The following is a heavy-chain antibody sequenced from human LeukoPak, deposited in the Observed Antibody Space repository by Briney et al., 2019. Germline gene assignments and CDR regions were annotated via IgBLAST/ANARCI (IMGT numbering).Heavy chain of an antibody. D-gene: IGHD6-13*01. CDR1: GFTFSTYW. J-gene: IGHJ4*02. V-gene: IGHV3-7*01. CDR2: IKQDGSEK. Sequence: GGSLRLSCAASGFTFSTYWMSWVRQAPGKGLEWVANIKQDGSEKYYIDSVKGRFTISRDNAKSSLYLQMNSLRAEDTAMYYCARDSAGNDYWGQGTLVTVSS. CDR3: ARDSAGNDY.